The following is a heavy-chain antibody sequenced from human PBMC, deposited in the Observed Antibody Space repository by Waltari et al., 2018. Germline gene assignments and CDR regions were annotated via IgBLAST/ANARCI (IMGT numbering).Heavy chain of an antibody. CDR2: MNPNSGNT. Sequence: QVQLVQSGAEVKKPGASVKVSCKASGYTFTSYDINWVRQATGQGLEWMGWMNPNSGNTGYAQKFQGRGTMTRNTSISTAYMELSSLRSEDTAVYYCARTSALRFLEWLPHNWFDPWGQGTLVTVSS. J-gene: IGHJ5*02. D-gene: IGHD3-3*01. CDR1: GYTFTSYD. V-gene: IGHV1-8*01. CDR3: ARTSALRFLEWLPHNWFDP.